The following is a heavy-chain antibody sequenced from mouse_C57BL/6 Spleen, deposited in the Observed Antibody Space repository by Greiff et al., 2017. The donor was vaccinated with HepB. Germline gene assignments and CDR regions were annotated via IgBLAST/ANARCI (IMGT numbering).Heavy chain of an antibody. V-gene: IGHV8-8*01. D-gene: IGHD1-1*01. J-gene: IGHJ1*03. CDR1: GFSLSTFGMG. Sequence: QVTLKVCGPGILQPSQTLSLTCSFSGFSLSTFGMGVGWIRQPSGKGLEWLAHIWWDDDKYYNPALKSRLTISKDTSKNQVFLKIANVDTADTATYYCARMRDYYGSSYDWYFDVWGTGTTVTVSS. CDR2: IWWDDDK. CDR3: ARMRDYYGSSYDWYFDV.